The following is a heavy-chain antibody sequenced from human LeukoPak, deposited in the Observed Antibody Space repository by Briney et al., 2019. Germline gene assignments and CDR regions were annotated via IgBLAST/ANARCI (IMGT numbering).Heavy chain of an antibody. J-gene: IGHJ6*04. CDR1: GFTFSSYE. CDR3: ARGAILRYFDWLSPYYGMDV. D-gene: IGHD3-9*01. V-gene: IGHV3-48*03. CDR2: ISSSGSTI. Sequence: QPGGSLRLSCAASGFTFSSYEMNWVRQAPGKRLEWVSYISSSGSTIYYADSVKGRFTISRDNAKNSLYLQMNSLRAEDTAVYYCARGAILRYFDWLSPYYGMDVWGKGTTVTVSS.